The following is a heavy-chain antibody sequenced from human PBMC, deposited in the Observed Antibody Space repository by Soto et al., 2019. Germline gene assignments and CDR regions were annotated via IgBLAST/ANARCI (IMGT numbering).Heavy chain of an antibody. D-gene: IGHD1-26*01. CDR2: ISYDGSNK. Sequence: GGSLRLSCAASGFTFSSYAMHWFRHAPGKGLEWVAVISYDGSNKYYADSVKGRFTISRDNSKNTLYLQMNSLRAEDTAVYYCAREGARSGNRSYGMGVWGRETTGTVGS. J-gene: IGHJ6*01. CDR1: GFTFSSYA. V-gene: IGHV3-30-3*01. CDR3: AREGARSGNRSYGMGV.